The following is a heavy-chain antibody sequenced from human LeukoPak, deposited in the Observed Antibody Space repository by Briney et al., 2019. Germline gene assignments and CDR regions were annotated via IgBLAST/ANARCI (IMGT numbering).Heavy chain of an antibody. Sequence: TSETLSLTCTVSGGSISSSNWWSWVRQPPGKGLEWIGEIYHSGSTNYNPSLKSRVTISVDKSKNQFSLKLSSVTAADTAVYYCARENSGSYAYFDYWGQGTLVTVSS. J-gene: IGHJ4*02. CDR2: IYHSGST. V-gene: IGHV4-4*02. D-gene: IGHD1-26*01. CDR3: ARENSGSYAYFDY. CDR1: GGSISSSNW.